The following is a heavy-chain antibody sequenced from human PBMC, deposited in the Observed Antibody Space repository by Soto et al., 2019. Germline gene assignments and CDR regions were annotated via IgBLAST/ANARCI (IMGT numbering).Heavy chain of an antibody. CDR2: IYYSGST. V-gene: IGHV4-31*03. Sequence: PSDTLSLTCTVSGGSISMGGYYWSWILHHPGKGLEWIGYIYYSGSTYYNPSLKSRVTISVDTSKNQFSLKLSSVTAADTAVFYCARKGYPYDYSWGRRYGMDVWGQGTTVTVS. CDR3: ARKGYPYDYSWGRRYGMDV. J-gene: IGHJ6*02. CDR1: GGSISMGGYY. D-gene: IGHD3-16*01.